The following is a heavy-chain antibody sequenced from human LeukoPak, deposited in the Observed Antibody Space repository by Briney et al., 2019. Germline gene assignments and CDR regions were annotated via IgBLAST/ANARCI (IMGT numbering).Heavy chain of an antibody. D-gene: IGHD4/OR15-4a*01. J-gene: IGHJ4*02. CDR1: GFTFSSYW. CDR3: ARRAGAYSHPYDY. Sequence: SGGSLRLSCAASGFTFSSYWMHWVRQAPGKGLVWVSRINSDGSSTYYADSVKGRFTISRDNSKNTLYLQMNSLRADDTAVYYCARRAGAYSHPYDYWGQGTLVTVSS. CDR2: INSDGSST. V-gene: IGHV3-74*01.